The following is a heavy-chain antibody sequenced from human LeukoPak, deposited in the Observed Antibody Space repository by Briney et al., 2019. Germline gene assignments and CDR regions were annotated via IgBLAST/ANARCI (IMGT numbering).Heavy chain of an antibody. CDR1: GGSFSGYY. V-gene: IGHV4-34*01. CDR3: ARHFRGYSSGWHTTYYYYMDV. J-gene: IGHJ6*03. Sequence: SSETLSLTCAVYGGSFSGYYWSWIRQPPGKGLEWIGEINHSGSTNYNPSLKSRVTISVDTSKNQFSLKLSSVTAADTAVYYCARHFRGYSSGWHTTYYYYMDVWGKGTTVTISS. D-gene: IGHD6-19*01. CDR2: INHSGST.